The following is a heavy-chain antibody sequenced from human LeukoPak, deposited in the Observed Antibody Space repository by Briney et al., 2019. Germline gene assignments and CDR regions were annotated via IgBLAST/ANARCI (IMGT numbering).Heavy chain of an antibody. J-gene: IGHJ5*02. D-gene: IGHD2-2*01. CDR1: GYSFTSYW. CDR2: IYPGDSDT. CDR3: ARQGGCSSTSCYPNWFDP. Sequence: GESLKISCKGSGYSFTSYWIGWVRQMPGRGLEWMGIIYPGDSDTRYSPSFQGQVTISADKSISTAYLQWSSLKASDTAMYYCARQGGCSSTSCYPNWFDPWGQGTLVTVSS. V-gene: IGHV5-51*01.